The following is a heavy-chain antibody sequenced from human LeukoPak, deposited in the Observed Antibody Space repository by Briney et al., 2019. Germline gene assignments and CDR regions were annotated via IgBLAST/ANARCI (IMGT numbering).Heavy chain of an antibody. CDR3: ARDMWGYVRYYFDY. Sequence: GGSLRLSCAASGSTFSSYWMSWVRQAPGKGLEWVANIKQDGSEKYYVDSVKGRFTISRDNAKNSLYLQMNSLRAEDTAVYYCARDMWGYVRYYFDYWGQGTLVTVSS. CDR1: GSTFSSYW. D-gene: IGHD3-16*01. J-gene: IGHJ4*02. CDR2: IKQDGSEK. V-gene: IGHV3-7*03.